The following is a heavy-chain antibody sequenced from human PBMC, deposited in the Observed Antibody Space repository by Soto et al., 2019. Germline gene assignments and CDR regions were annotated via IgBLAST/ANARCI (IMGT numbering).Heavy chain of an antibody. J-gene: IGHJ4*02. CDR2: INHSGST. CDR1: GGSFSGYY. V-gene: IGHV4-34*01. D-gene: IGHD6-19*01. CDR3: ASSSRLGIAVAGTEGFYPYFHY. Sequence: QVQLQQWGAGLLKPSETLSLTCAVYGGSFSGYYWSWIRQPPGKGLEWIGEINHSGSTNYNPSLKSRVTISVSTSKNQVSLKLSSVAAANTAVYYCASSSRLGIAVAGTEGFYPYFHYWGQGTLVTVSS.